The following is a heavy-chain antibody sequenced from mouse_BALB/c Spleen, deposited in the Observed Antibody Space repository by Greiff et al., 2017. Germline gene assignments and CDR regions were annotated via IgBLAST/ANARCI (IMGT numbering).Heavy chain of an antibody. J-gene: IGHJ2*01. CDR2: ISCYNGAT. CDR3: ARSTTVVPHFDY. Sequence: LVKTGASVKISCKASGYSFTGYYMHWVKQSHGKSLEWIGYISCYNGATSYNQKFKGKATFTVDTSSSTAYMQFNSLTSEDSAVYYCARSTTVVPHFDYWGQGTTLTVSS. CDR1: GYSFTGYY. D-gene: IGHD1-1*01. V-gene: IGHV1S34*01.